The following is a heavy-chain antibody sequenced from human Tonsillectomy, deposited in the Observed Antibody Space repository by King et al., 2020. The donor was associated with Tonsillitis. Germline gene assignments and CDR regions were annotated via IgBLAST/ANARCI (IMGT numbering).Heavy chain of an antibody. CDR1: GFSFGSYA. CDR2: ISGGGGTI. CDR3: AKDSGNNYYDMDV. J-gene: IGHJ6*02. V-gene: IGHV3-23*04. Sequence: VQLVESGGGLVQPGGSLRLSCAASGFSFGSYAMSWVRQASGKGLEWVSGISGGGGTIYYADSVKGRFTISRDTSKNTLYLQMNSLRGEDTGVYYCAKDSGNNYYDMDVWGQGTTVTVSS.